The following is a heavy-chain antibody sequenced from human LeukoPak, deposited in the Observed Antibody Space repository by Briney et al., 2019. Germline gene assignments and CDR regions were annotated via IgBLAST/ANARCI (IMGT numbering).Heavy chain of an antibody. CDR2: ISYDGSNK. V-gene: IGHV3-30-3*01. J-gene: IGHJ4*02. CDR1: GFTFSSYA. D-gene: IGHD3-10*01. Sequence: GGSLRLSCAASGFTFSSYAMHWVRQAPGKGLEWVAVISYDGSNKYYADSVKGRFTISRDNSKNTLYLQMNSLRAEDTAVYYCARDQTQLLWFGELCDYWGQGTLVTVSS. CDR3: ARDQTQLLWFGELCDY.